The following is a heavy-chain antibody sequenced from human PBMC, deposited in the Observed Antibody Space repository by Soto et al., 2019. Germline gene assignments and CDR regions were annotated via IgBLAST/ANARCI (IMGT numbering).Heavy chain of an antibody. D-gene: IGHD5-12*01. Sequence: SETLSLTCTVSGGSISSGDYYWSWIRQPPGKGLEWIGYIYYSGSTYYNPSLKSRVTISVDTSKNQFSLKLSSVTAADTAVYYCARVRDGYNLTFDIWGQGTMVTVSS. J-gene: IGHJ3*02. CDR3: ARVRDGYNLTFDI. V-gene: IGHV4-30-4*01. CDR1: GGSISSGDYY. CDR2: IYYSGST.